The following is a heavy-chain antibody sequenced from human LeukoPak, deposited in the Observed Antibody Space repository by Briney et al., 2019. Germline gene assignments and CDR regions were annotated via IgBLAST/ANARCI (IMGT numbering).Heavy chain of an antibody. CDR1: GFSLSSYA. D-gene: IGHD3-10*02. Sequence: GGSLRLSCAASGFSLSSYAMSWVRQAPGKGLEWVSAISGSGGSTYYADSVKGRFTISRDNAKNSLYLQMNSLRAEDTAVYYCAELGITMIGGVWGKGTTVTISS. CDR2: ISGSGGST. V-gene: IGHV3-23*01. J-gene: IGHJ6*04. CDR3: AELGITMIGGV.